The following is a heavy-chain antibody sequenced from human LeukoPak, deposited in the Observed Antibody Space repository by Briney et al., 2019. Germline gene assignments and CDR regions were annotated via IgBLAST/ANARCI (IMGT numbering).Heavy chain of an antibody. Sequence: GGSLRLSCAASGFTFSNYAMSWVRQAPGKGLEWVSAISSGGGTTYYADSVKGRFTISRDNSKNTLYLQLNSLRAEDTAVYFCARGGSDTAMAHDYWGQGTLVTVSS. CDR1: GFTFSNYA. CDR3: ARGGSDTAMAHDY. J-gene: IGHJ4*02. D-gene: IGHD5-18*01. CDR2: ISSGGGTT. V-gene: IGHV3-23*01.